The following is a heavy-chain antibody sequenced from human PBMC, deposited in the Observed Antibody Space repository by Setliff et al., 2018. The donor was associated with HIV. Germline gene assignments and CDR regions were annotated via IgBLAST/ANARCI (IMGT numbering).Heavy chain of an antibody. Sequence: SSETLSLTCTVSGGSISSSSYYWGWIRQPPGKGLDWIGSIYYSGSTYYNPSLKSRVTISVDTSKNQFSLKLSSVTAADTAVYYCARLYSSSSGLDYYYYYMDVWGKGTTVTVSS. V-gene: IGHV4-39*01. CDR2: IYYSGST. D-gene: IGHD6-6*01. CDR3: ARLYSSSSGLDYYYYYMDV. J-gene: IGHJ6*03. CDR1: GGSISSSSYY.